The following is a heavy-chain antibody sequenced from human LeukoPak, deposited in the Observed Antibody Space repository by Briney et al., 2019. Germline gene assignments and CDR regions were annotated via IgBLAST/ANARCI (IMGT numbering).Heavy chain of an antibody. D-gene: IGHD3-22*01. J-gene: IGHJ3*02. CDR2: IYDSGST. V-gene: IGHV4-61*01. CDR3: ACLTTAEAFDI. CDR1: GGSISSGSYY. Sequence: PSQTLSLTCTVSGGSISSGSYYWSWIRQPPGKGLEWIGYIYDSGSTNYNPSLKSRVTISVDTSKNQFSLKLSSVTAADTAVYFCACLTTAEAFDIWGQGTMVTVSS.